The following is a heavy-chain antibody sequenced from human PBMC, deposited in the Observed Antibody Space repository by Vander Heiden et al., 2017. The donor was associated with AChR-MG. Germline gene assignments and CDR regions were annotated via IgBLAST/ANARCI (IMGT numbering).Heavy chain of an antibody. V-gene: IGHV5-51*01. CDR1: GYSFANYW. Sequence: EVQLVQSGAEVKKPGESLKISCKGSGYSFANYWIAWVRQMPGKGLEWMGIIYPADSQTRYSPSLQGQVTMSGDKSNDIVYVQWNSLKASDTAMYYCARSSGSGSYYDYWGQGTLVPVSS. J-gene: IGHJ4*02. CDR3: ARSSGSGSYYDY. CDR2: IYPADSQT. D-gene: IGHD3-10*01.